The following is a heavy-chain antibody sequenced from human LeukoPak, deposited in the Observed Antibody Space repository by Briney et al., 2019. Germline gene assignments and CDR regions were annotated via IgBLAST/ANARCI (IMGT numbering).Heavy chain of an antibody. J-gene: IGHJ5*02. CDR3: ARDLVTMVRGVIDNWFDP. V-gene: IGHV3-20*01. Sequence: PGGSLRLSCAASGFTFDDYGMSWVRQAPGKGLEWVSGINWNGGSTGYADSVKGRFTISRDNAKNSLYLQMNSLRAEDTALYHCARDLVTMVRGVIDNWFDPWGQGTLVTVSS. D-gene: IGHD3-10*01. CDR2: INWNGGST. CDR1: GFTFDDYG.